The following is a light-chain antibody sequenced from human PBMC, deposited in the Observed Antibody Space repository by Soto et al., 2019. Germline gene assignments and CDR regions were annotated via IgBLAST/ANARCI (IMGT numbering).Light chain of an antibody. V-gene: IGKV3-20*01. CDR3: QQYDDSPIP. Sequence: EILMTQSPATLSVSPGGRATFSRRASQSINTKLAWYQQKPGQAPRLLIYGASSRATGIPDRFSGSGSGTDFTLTITRLEPEDLAVYYCQQYDDSPIPFGHGTKVDIK. CDR1: QSINTK. J-gene: IGKJ1*01. CDR2: GAS.